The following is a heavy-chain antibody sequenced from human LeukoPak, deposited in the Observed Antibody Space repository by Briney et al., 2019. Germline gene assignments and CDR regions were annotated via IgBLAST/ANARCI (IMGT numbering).Heavy chain of an antibody. Sequence: GGSLRLSCAASGFTFSSYSMNWVRQAPGKGLEWVSSISSSSSYIYYADSVKGRFTISRDNSKNTLYVQMNSLRAEDTAVYYCASGTDPRQIDYWGQGTLVTVSS. V-gene: IGHV3-21*01. J-gene: IGHJ4*02. CDR2: ISSSSSYI. CDR3: ASGTDPRQIDY. CDR1: GFTFSSYS.